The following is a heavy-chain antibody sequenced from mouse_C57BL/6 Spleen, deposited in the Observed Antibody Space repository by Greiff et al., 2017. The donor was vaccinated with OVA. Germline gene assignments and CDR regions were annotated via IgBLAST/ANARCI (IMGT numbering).Heavy chain of an antibody. J-gene: IGHJ3*01. D-gene: IGHD3-2*02. CDR3: ARGGQTAQASDWFAD. V-gene: IGHV1-64*01. Sequence: QVQLQQPGAELVKPGASVKLSCKASGYTFTSYWMHWVKQRPGQGLEWIGMIHPNSGSTNYTEKFKSKATLTVDKSSSTAYMQLSSLTSEDSAVYYCARGGQTAQASDWFADWGQGTLVTVSA. CDR1: GYTFTSYW. CDR2: IHPNSGST.